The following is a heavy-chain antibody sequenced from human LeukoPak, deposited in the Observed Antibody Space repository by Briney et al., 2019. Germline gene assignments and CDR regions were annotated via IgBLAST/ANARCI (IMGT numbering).Heavy chain of an antibody. CDR3: ARSPAARPHYYYYYMDV. CDR1: GYSFTSYW. Sequence: GESLKISCKGSGYSFTSYWIGWVRQMPGKGLEWMGIIYPGDSDTRYSPSFQGQVTISADKSISTAYLQWSSLKAPDTAMYYCARSPAARPHYYYYYMDVWGKGTTVTVSS. CDR2: IYPGDSDT. D-gene: IGHD6-6*01. J-gene: IGHJ6*03. V-gene: IGHV5-51*01.